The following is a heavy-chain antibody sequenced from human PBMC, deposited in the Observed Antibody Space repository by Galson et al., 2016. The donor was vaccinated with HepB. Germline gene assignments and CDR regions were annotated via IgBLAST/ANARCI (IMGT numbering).Heavy chain of an antibody. CDR3: ARPYTYYFGSGSYFDVLHYGMDV. V-gene: IGHV3-48*02. J-gene: IGHJ6*02. CDR1: GFRFSDYN. Sequence: SLRLSCAASGFRFSDYNMNWVRQAPGRGLEWVAYISASSGTIYHADSVKCRFTLSRDNANNTLSLQMNSLRDEDTAFYYCARPYTYYFGSGSYFDVLHYGMDVWGQGTTVTVSS. D-gene: IGHD3-10*01. CDR2: ISASSGTI.